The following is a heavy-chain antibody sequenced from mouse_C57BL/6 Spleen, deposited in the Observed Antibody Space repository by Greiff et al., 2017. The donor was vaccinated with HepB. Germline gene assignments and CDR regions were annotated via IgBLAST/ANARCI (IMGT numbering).Heavy chain of an antibody. CDR1: GFTFINYW. CDR2: IRLKSDNYAT. CDR3: TREIYYDPY. V-gene: IGHV6-3*01. J-gene: IGHJ3*01. Sequence: EVHLVESGGGLVQPGGSMKLSCVASGFTFINYWMNWVRQSPEKGLEWVAQIRLKSDNYATHYAESVKGRFTISRDDSKSSVYLQMNNLRAEDTGIYYCTREIYYDPYWGQGTLVTVSA. D-gene: IGHD2-4*01.